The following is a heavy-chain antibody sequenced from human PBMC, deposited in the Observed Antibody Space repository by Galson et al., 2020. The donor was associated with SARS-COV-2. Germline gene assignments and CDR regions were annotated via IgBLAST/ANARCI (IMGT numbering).Heavy chain of an antibody. CDR1: GFTFSSYG. CDR3: ARDLYSGYSSLWVC. D-gene: IGHD5-12*01. J-gene: IGHJ4*02. CDR2: IWYDGSNK. Sequence: GGSLRLSCAASGFTFSSYGMHWVRQAPGKGLEWVAVIWYDGSNKYYADSVKGRFTISRDNSKNTLYLQMNSLRAEDTAVYYCARDLYSGYSSLWVCWGQGTLVTVSS. V-gene: IGHV3-33*01.